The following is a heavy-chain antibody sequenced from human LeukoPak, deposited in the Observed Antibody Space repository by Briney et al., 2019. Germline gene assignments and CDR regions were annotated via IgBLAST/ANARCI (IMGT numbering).Heavy chain of an antibody. CDR2: INPNSGGT. Sequence: ASVKVSCKVSGYTLTELSMHWVRQAPGQGLEWMGWINPNSGGTNYAQKFQGRVTMTRDTSISTAYMELSRLRSDDTAVYYCARDFGYYYDSSGYSMGTSNDYWGQGTLVTVSS. D-gene: IGHD3-22*01. J-gene: IGHJ4*02. CDR3: ARDFGYYYDSSGYSMGTSNDY. V-gene: IGHV1-2*02. CDR1: GYTLTELS.